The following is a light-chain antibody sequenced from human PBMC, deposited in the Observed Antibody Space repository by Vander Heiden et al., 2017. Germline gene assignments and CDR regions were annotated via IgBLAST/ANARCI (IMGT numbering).Light chain of an antibody. J-gene: IGLJ1*01. Sequence: SYVLTQPPSESVAPGQTAAITCGGNNIGSKGVQWYRQEPGQAPVLVVYDDSDRPSGIPERFSGSTRGNTAMLTISRVEAGDEADYYCQVWDSITDHVFGTGTRVTVL. CDR3: QVWDSITDHV. V-gene: IGLV3-21*02. CDR2: DDS. CDR1: NIGSKG.